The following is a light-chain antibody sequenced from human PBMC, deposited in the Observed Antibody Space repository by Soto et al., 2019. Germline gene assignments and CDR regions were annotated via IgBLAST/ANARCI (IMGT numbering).Light chain of an antibody. V-gene: IGLV2-14*03. CDR3: SSYTTSNTRQIV. CDR1: SSDVGGYNY. J-gene: IGLJ1*01. Sequence: ALTQPASVSGSPGQSITISCTGTSSDVGGYNYVSWYQHHPGKAPKLMIFDVSNRPSGVSNRFSGSKSGNAASLTISGLQPEDEADYYCSSYTTSNTRQIVFGTGTKVTVL. CDR2: DVS.